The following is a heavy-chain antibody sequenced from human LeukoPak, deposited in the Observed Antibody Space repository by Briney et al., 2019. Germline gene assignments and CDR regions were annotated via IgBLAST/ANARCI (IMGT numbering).Heavy chain of an antibody. Sequence: SETLSLTCAVYGGSFSGYYWSWIRQPPGKGLEWIGEINHSGSTNYNPSPKSRVTISVDTSKNQFSLKLSSVTAADTAVYYCARGRRTKYSSSWYAYWGQGTLVTVSS. CDR1: GGSFSGYY. D-gene: IGHD6-13*01. CDR3: ARGRRTKYSSSWYAY. J-gene: IGHJ4*02. CDR2: INHSGST. V-gene: IGHV4-34*01.